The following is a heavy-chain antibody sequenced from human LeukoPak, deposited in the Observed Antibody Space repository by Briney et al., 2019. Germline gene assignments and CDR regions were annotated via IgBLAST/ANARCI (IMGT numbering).Heavy chain of an antibody. J-gene: IGHJ4*02. CDR2: INPSGGST. D-gene: IGHD3-10*01. CDR3: AREVYYGSGSYLDY. CDR1: GYTFTVYY. V-gene: IGHV1-46*01. Sequence: ASVKVSCKASGYTFTVYYMHWVRQAPGQGLEWMGIINPSGGSTNFAQKFQGRVTMTRDASTTTVYLDLSSLRSEDTAVYYCAREVYYGSGSYLDYWGQGTLVTVSS.